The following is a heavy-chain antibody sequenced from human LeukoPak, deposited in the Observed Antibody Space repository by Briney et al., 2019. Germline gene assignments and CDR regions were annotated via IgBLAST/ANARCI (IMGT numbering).Heavy chain of an antibody. V-gene: IGHV4-34*01. CDR2: INHSGST. CDR1: GGSFSGYY. Sequence: SETLSLTCAVYGGSFSGYYWSWIRQPPAKGLEWIGEINHSGSTNYNPSLKSRVTISVDTSKNQFSLKLSSVTAADTAVYYCARARRSSIAGRPRDFDYWGQGTLVTVSS. D-gene: IGHD6-6*01. CDR3: ARARRSSIAGRPRDFDY. J-gene: IGHJ4*02.